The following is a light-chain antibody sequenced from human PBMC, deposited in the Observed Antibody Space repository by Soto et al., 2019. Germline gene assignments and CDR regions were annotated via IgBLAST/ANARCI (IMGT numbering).Light chain of an antibody. CDR2: DAA. CDR3: QQLQSAHYT. Sequence: DIQMTQSPSPLSASVGDRVTISCQASQDIGTFLNWYQQPSGKAPRLLIYDAAHLEKGVSSRFSGSGSGTHFTFTISSLQPEDVATYYCQQLQSAHYTFGQGTKLEIK. V-gene: IGKV1-33*01. J-gene: IGKJ2*01. CDR1: QDIGTF.